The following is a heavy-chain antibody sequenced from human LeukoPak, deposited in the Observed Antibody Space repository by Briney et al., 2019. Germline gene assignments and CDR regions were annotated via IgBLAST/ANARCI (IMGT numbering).Heavy chain of an antibody. D-gene: IGHD6-13*01. Sequence: SETLSLTCTVSGGSISSSTYYWGWIRQPPGKGLEWIGTLYYSGSTYYNPSLKSRVTISVDTSKNQFSLKLSSVTAADTAVYYCAASFQAVGGTLFLDYWGRGALVTVSS. CDR2: LYYSGST. CDR3: AASFQAVGGTLFLDY. CDR1: GGSISSSTYY. V-gene: IGHV4-39*01. J-gene: IGHJ4*02.